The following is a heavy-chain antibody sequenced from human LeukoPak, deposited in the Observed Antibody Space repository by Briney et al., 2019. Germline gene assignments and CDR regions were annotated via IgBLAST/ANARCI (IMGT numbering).Heavy chain of an antibody. J-gene: IGHJ4*02. Sequence: SETLSLTCAVYGGSFSGYYWSWICQPPGKGLEWIGEINHSGSTNYNPSLKSRVTISVDTSKNQFSLQVNSVTPEDTAVYYCARLYSSGSFVGFDYWGQGIPVTVSS. CDR2: INHSGST. V-gene: IGHV4-34*01. D-gene: IGHD6-19*01. CDR1: GGSFSGYY. CDR3: ARLYSSGSFVGFDY.